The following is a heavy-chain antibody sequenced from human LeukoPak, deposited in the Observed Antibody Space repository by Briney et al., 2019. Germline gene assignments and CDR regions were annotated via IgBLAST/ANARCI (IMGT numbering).Heavy chain of an antibody. J-gene: IGHJ3*02. CDR3: LVEMAGLDAFDI. V-gene: IGHV1-18*01. CDR1: GYTFTSYG. Sequence: GASVKVSCKASGYTFTSYGISWVRQAPGQGLEWMGWISAYNGNTNYAQKLQGRVTMTTDTSTSTAYMELRSLRSDDTAVYYCLVEMAGLDAFDIWGQGTMVTVSS. D-gene: IGHD5-24*01. CDR2: ISAYNGNT.